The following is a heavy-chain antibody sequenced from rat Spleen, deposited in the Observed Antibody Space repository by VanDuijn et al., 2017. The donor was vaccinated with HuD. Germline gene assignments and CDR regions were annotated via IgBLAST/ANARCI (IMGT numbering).Heavy chain of an antibody. V-gene: IGHV5-20*01. CDR1: GFTFSDYF. D-gene: IGHD1-2*01. Sequence: EVQLVESGGGLVQPGRSLKLSCAASGFTFSDYFMAWVRQAPTKGLEWVASISYDGGSTYYRDSVKGRFTVSRDNAKSTLYLQMDSLRSEDTATYYCARRTIAAIWDYFDYWGQGVMVTVSS. CDR2: ISYDGGST. CDR3: ARRTIAAIWDYFDY. J-gene: IGHJ2*01.